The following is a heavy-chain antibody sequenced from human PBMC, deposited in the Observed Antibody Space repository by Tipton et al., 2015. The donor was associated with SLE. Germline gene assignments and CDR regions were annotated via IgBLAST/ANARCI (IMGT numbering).Heavy chain of an antibody. D-gene: IGHD2-2*02. CDR1: GGSFSGNY. J-gene: IGHJ4*02. V-gene: IGHV4-34*01. Sequence: LRLSCAVYGGSFSGNYWNWIRPPTGKGLEWIGEINHSGSSNYNPSLKSRVTISVDTSKNQVSLKLTSVTAADTAVYYCARTMAAIRYFDYWGQGTLVTVSS. CDR2: INHSGSS. CDR3: ARTMAAIRYFDY.